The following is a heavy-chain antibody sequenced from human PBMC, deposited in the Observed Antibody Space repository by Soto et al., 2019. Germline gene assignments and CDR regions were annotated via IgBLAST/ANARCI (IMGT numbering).Heavy chain of an antibody. D-gene: IGHD1-26*01. CDR2: ISNDGSNK. CDR1: NFTFSNYG. Sequence: QVQLVASGGGVVQPGRSLRLSCAASNFTFSNYGMHWVRQAPGKGLEWVALISNDGSNKYYTDSVKGRFTISRDNSRNTLSLQMNSLRADDTAVYYCAKDGADTGTYYFDYWGQGTLITVSS. CDR3: AKDGADTGTYYFDY. J-gene: IGHJ4*02. V-gene: IGHV3-30*18.